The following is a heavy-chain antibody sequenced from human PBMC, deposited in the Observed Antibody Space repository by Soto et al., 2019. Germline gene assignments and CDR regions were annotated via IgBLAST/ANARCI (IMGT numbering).Heavy chain of an antibody. CDR1: GGSISSGGYY. CDR2: IYYSGST. V-gene: IGHV4-31*03. Sequence: QVQLQESGPGLVKPSQTLSLTCTVSGGSISSGGYYWSWIRQHPGKGLEWIGYIYYSGSTYYNPSLKSRVTISLDTSKNQFSLKLSSVTVADTVVYYCARAPSFYGSGSNFDYWGQGTLVTVSS. CDR3: ARAPSFYGSGSNFDY. J-gene: IGHJ4*02. D-gene: IGHD3-10*01.